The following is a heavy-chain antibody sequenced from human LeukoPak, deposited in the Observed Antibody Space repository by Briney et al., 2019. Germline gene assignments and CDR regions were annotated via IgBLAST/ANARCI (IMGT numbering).Heavy chain of an antibody. CDR3: ARDSHSVDTATPRGFDP. CDR2: FHDSGSA. Sequence: SETLSLTCTVSGDSISSYFWSWIRQPPGKGLEWIGYFHDSGSANYNPSPKSRITTSVDTSKNQFSLKLRSVTAADTAVYYCARDSHSVDTATPRGFDPWGQGTLVTVSS. V-gene: IGHV4-59*01. J-gene: IGHJ5*02. CDR1: GDSISSYF. D-gene: IGHD2-15*01.